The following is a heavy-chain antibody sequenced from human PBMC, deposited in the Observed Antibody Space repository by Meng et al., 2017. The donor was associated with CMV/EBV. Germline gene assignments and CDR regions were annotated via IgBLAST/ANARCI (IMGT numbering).Heavy chain of an antibody. Sequence: SGFTFQSYGMNWVRQAPGKGLEWVARITYDGSSKDYVDAVKGRFTISRDDSKNTLFLQMNSLTVEDTAIYYCAKDFFRFGAGGGDYWGQGTLVTVSS. CDR2: ITYDGSSK. J-gene: IGHJ4*02. V-gene: IGHV3-30*18. CDR1: GFTFQSYG. D-gene: IGHD3-16*01. CDR3: AKDFFRFGAGGGDY.